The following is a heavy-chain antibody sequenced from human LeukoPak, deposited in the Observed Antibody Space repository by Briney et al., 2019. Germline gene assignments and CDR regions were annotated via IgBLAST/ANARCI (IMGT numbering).Heavy chain of an antibody. V-gene: IGHV4-38-2*01. Sequence: PSETLSLTCAVSGYSISSGYYWGWIRQPPGKGLEWIGSIYHSGSTYYNPSLESRVTISVGTSKNQFSLKLSSVTAADTAVYYCARKLYGDYRFDYWGQGTLVTVSS. CDR3: ARKLYGDYRFDY. CDR2: IYHSGST. CDR1: GYSISSGYY. D-gene: IGHD4-17*01. J-gene: IGHJ4*02.